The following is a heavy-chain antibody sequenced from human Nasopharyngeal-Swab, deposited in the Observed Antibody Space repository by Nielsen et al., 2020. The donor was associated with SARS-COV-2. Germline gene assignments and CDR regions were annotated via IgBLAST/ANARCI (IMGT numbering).Heavy chain of an antibody. CDR1: GFTFSTYS. CDR3: ARLPSAWGRRDFDY. V-gene: IGHV3-21*06. D-gene: IGHD6-19*01. Sequence: GSLRLSCAASGFTFSTYSMIWVRQAPAKGLEWVSWISSSVSYIYYADSVKGRFTISRDNAKNALYLQMRSLRAEDTAVYYCARLPSAWGRRDFDYWGQGTLVTVSS. J-gene: IGHJ4*02. CDR2: ISSSVSYI.